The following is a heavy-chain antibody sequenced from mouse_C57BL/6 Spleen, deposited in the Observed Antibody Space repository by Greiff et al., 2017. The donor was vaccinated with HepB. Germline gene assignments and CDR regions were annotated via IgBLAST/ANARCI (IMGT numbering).Heavy chain of an antibody. CDR2: IDPSDSYT. J-gene: IGHJ2*01. Sequence: VQLQQPGAELVMPGASVKLSCKASGYTFTSYWMYWVKQRPGQGLEWIGEIDPSDSYTNYNQKFKGKSTLTVDKSSSTAYMQLSSLTSEDSAVYYCARWGNYGIDYWGQGTTLTVSS. CDR3: ARWGNYGIDY. CDR1: GYTFTSYW. D-gene: IGHD2-1*01. V-gene: IGHV1-69*01.